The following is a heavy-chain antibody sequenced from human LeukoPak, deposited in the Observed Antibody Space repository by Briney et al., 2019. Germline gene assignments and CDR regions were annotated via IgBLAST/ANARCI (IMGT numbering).Heavy chain of an antibody. CDR3: ATEKVTTSSSDYYYYMDV. J-gene: IGHJ6*03. D-gene: IGHD4-17*01. CDR2: IYYSGST. CDR1: GGSISSGGYY. V-gene: IGHV4-31*03. Sequence: SETLSLTCTVSGGSISSGGYYWSWIRQHPGKGLEWIGYIYYSGSTYYNPSLKSRVTISVDTSKNQFSLKLSSVTAADSAVYYCATEKVTTSSSDYYYYMDVWGKGTTVTVSS.